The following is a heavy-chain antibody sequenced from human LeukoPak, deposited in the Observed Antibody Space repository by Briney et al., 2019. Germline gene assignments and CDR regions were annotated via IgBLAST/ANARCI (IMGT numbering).Heavy chain of an antibody. CDR2: ISGDGGST. CDR1: GFTFDDYA. D-gene: IGHD6-13*01. J-gene: IGHJ6*02. V-gene: IGHV3-43*02. CDR3: AKDIPVPGYSSSDTSYGMDV. Sequence: GGSLRLSCAASGFTFDDYAMHWVRRAPGKGLEWVSLISGDGGSTYYADSVKGRFTISRDNSKNSLYLQMNSLRTEDTALYYCAKDIPVPGYSSSDTSYGMDVWGQGTTVTVSS.